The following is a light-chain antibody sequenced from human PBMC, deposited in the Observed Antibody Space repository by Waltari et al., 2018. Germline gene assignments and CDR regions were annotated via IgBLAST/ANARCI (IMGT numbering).Light chain of an antibody. J-gene: IGLJ3*02. V-gene: IGLV2-14*01. CDR3: NSYTGSNSWV. CDR2: DVS. CDR1: SSDVGFYNY. Sequence: QSALTQPASVSGSPVQSITISCYGTSSDVGFYNYVSWYQQHPGKAPKLIIYDVSQRPSGVADSFSGSKSGNTASLTSSGLQAEDEADYYCNSYTGSNSWVFGGGTKVTVL.